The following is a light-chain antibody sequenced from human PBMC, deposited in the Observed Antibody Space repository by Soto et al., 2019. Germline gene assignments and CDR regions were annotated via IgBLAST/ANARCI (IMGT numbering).Light chain of an antibody. CDR3: QQYGTSIQT. V-gene: IGKV3-20*01. Sequence: EVVLTQSPATLSLSPVERATLSCMASQSVGSNYLAWYQQRPGQPPNLLIFGASHRAPDIPDRFSGSGSGTDFTLTISRLEPEDFAVYYCQQYGTSIQTFGQGTKVDNK. CDR1: QSVGSNY. J-gene: IGKJ1*01. CDR2: GAS.